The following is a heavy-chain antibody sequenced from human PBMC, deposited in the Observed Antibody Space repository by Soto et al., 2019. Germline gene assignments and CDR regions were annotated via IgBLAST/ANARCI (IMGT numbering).Heavy chain of an antibody. Sequence: QVQLVQSGAEVKKPGASVKVSCKASGYTFTSYDINWVRQATGQGLEWMVWMNPNRGNTGYAQKFQGRVTMTRNTSISTAYMELSSLRSEDTAVYYCARENVMWELHYYYYYGMDVWGQGTTVTVSS. CDR2: MNPNRGNT. D-gene: IGHD1-26*01. CDR1: GYTFTSYD. CDR3: ARENVMWELHYYYYYGMDV. J-gene: IGHJ6*02. V-gene: IGHV1-8*01.